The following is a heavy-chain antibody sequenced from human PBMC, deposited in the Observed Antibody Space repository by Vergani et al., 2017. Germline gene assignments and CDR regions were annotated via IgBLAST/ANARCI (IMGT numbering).Heavy chain of an antibody. CDR2: MNPKSGNT. D-gene: IGHD3/OR15-3a*01. J-gene: IGHJ5*02. CDR3: ARGVLDSKYRHNWFGP. V-gene: IGHV1-8*01. CDR1: GYNFTSFD. Sequence: QEQLVQSGAEVRKPGASVKVSCKASGYNFTSFDINWVRRATGQGLEWMGWMNPKSGNTAYAAKFQGRINMTRDSSTDTAYMEMKSLRSEDTAIYFCARGVLDSKYRHNWFGPWGQGTVVTVSS.